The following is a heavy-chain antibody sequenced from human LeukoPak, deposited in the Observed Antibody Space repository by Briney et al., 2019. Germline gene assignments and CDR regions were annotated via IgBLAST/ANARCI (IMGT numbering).Heavy chain of an antibody. D-gene: IGHD3-10*01. Sequence: SETLSLTCTVSGGSISSGDYYWSWIRQPPGKGLEWIGEINHSGSANYNPPLKSRVTIFVDTSKNQFSLRLSSVTAADTAVYYCASIWLGGNWFDPWGQGTLVTVSS. J-gene: IGHJ5*02. CDR2: INHSGSA. CDR3: ASIWLGGNWFDP. CDR1: GGSISSGDYY. V-gene: IGHV4-34*01.